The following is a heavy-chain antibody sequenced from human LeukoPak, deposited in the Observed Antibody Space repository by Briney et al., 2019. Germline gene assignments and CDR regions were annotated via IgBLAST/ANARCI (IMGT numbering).Heavy chain of an antibody. CDR3: ASNWNNDY. CDR2: ISSSGGST. V-gene: IGHV3-23*01. J-gene: IGHJ4*02. D-gene: IGHD1/OR15-1a*01. Sequence: VGSLRLSCAASGFTFSSYAMSWVRQAPGKGLEWVSAISSSGGSTYYVGSVKGRFTVSRDNSTNTLYMQMNVLRAEDTAVYYCASNWNNDYWGQGTLVTVSS. CDR1: GFTFSSYA.